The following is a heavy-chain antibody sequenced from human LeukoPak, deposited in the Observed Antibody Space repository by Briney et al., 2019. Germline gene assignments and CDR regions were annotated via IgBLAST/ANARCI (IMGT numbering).Heavy chain of an antibody. CDR3: ARNKQWLEFDY. V-gene: IGHV3-21*01. J-gene: IGHJ4*02. CDR1: GFTFSSYS. CDR2: ISSSTGYI. Sequence: PGGSLRLSCAASGFTFSSYSMNWVRQAPGKGLEWVSSISSSTGYIYYADSVKGRFTISRDNAENSLYLQVNILRVEDTAVYYCARNKQWLEFDYWGQGTLVTVSS. D-gene: IGHD6-19*01.